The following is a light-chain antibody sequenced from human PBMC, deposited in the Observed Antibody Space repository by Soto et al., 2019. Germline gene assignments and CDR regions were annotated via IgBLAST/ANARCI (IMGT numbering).Light chain of an antibody. CDR2: SSS. CDR3: QQYRTSPPTWT. Sequence: ELVLTQSPGTLSLSPGDRATLSCRASQSVSSTYLAWSQQRTGQAPRLLIYSSSSRASGIPGRFSGSGSGTDFTLTISRLEPEDFAVYYCQQYRTSPPTWTFGQGTKVEIK. CDR1: QSVSSTY. J-gene: IGKJ1*01. V-gene: IGKV3-20*01.